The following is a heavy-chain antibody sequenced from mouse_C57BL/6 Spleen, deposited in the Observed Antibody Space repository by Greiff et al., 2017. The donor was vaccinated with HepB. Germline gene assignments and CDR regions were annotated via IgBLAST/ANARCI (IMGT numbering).Heavy chain of an antibody. Sequence: LVESGGGLVKPGGSLKLSCAASGFTFSSYTMSWVRQTPEKRLEWVATISGGGGNTYYPDSVKGRFTISRDNAKNTLYLQMSSLRSEDTALYYCARQGDYFDYWGQGTTLTVSS. CDR3: ARQGDYFDY. J-gene: IGHJ2*01. CDR2: ISGGGGNT. CDR1: GFTFSSYT. V-gene: IGHV5-9*01.